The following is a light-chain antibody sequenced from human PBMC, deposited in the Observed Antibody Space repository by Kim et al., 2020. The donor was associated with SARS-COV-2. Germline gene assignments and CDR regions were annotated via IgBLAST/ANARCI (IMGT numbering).Light chain of an antibody. V-gene: IGKV3-15*01. Sequence: VSPGERATLSCRASQSVSSNLAWYQQKPGQAPRLLIYDTSTRATGIPARFSGSGSGTEFTLTISSLQSEDFAVYYCQQYNAWPLTFGGGTKVDIK. CDR2: DTS. CDR3: QQYNAWPLT. CDR1: QSVSSN. J-gene: IGKJ4*01.